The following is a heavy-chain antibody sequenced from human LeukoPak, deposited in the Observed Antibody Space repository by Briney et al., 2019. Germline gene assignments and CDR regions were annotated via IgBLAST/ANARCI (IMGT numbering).Heavy chain of an antibody. Sequence: GGSLRLSCAASGFTVSSNYMSWVRQAPGKGLEWVSVLYSGGRTYYADSVKGRFTISRDSSKNTLYLQMNSLRGEDTAVYYCAKGVSSGWYGDIDYWGQGTLVTVSS. D-gene: IGHD6-19*01. CDR1: GFTVSSNY. CDR2: LYSGGRT. CDR3: AKGVSSGWYGDIDY. J-gene: IGHJ4*02. V-gene: IGHV3-53*01.